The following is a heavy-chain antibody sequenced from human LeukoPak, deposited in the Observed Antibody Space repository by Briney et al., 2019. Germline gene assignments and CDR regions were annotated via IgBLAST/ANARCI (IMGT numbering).Heavy chain of an antibody. V-gene: IGHV3-15*07. Sequence: GGSLRLSCAASGFTFSNAWMNWVRQAPGKGLEWVGRIKSKTDGGTTDYAAPVKGRFTISRDDSKNTLYLQMNSLKTEDTAVYYCTTGPAAMHYYYGMDVWGQGTTVTVSS. J-gene: IGHJ6*02. D-gene: IGHD2-2*01. CDR3: TTGPAAMHYYYGMDV. CDR1: GFTFSNAW. CDR2: IKSKTDGGTT.